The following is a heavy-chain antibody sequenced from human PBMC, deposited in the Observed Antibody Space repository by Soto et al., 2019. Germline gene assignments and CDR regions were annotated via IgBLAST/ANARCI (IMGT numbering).Heavy chain of an antibody. J-gene: IGHJ4*02. V-gene: IGHV3-9*01. D-gene: IGHD5-18*01. Sequence: VQLVESGGGLVQPGRSLRLSCAASGFTFDDYAMHWVRQAPGKGLEWVSGISWNSGSIGYADSVKGRFTISRDNAKNSLYLQMNSLRAEDTALYYCAKSKSGYSYGSFDYWGQGTLVTVSS. CDR3: AKSKSGYSYGSFDY. CDR1: GFTFDDYA. CDR2: ISWNSGSI.